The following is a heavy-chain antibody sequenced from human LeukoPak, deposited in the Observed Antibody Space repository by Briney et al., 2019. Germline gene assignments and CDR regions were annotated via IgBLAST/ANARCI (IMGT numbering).Heavy chain of an antibody. CDR2: IIPIFGTA. Sequence: ASVKVSCKASGGTFSSYAITWVRQAPGQGLEWMGGIIPIFGTANYAQKFQGRVTITADESTSTAYMELSSLRSEDTAVYYCARGSGGSFHSGIHHWGQGTLVTVSS. CDR3: ARGSGGSFHSGIHH. D-gene: IGHD1-26*01. CDR1: GGTFSSYA. V-gene: IGHV1-69*13. J-gene: IGHJ5*02.